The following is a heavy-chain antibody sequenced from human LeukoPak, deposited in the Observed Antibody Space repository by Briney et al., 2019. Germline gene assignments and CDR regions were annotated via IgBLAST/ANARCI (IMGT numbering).Heavy chain of an antibody. CDR1: GGSFSGYY. V-gene: IGHV4-34*01. D-gene: IGHD3-22*01. CDR3: ATMSFRGYYYDSSGYYRSFDY. Sequence: PSETLSLTCAVYGGSFSGYYWSWIRQPPGKGLEWIGEINHSGSTNYNPSLKSRVTISVDTSKNQFSLKLSSVTAADTAVYYCATMSFRGYYYDSSGYYRSFDYWGQGTLVTVSS. J-gene: IGHJ4*02. CDR2: INHSGST.